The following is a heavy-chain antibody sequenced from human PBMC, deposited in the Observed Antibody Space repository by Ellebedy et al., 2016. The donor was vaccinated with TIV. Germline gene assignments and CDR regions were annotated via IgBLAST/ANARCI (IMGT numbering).Heavy chain of an antibody. CDR3: AREDAFDI. CDR1: GYTFTKYN. J-gene: IGHJ3*02. V-gene: IGHV1-8*01. Sequence: AASVKVSCKASGYTFTKYNINWVRQSTGQGLEWMVWVNTNSGDTDYAQKFRDRVTMTRDTSTNTAYLELSSLRSEDTAVNYCAREDAFDIWGQGTMVTVSS. CDR2: VNTNSGDT.